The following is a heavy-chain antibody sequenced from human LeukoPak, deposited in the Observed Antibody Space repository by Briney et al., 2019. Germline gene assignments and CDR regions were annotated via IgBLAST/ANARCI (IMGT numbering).Heavy chain of an antibody. CDR2: IYYSGST. CDR3: ARITMVRGVSGDC. J-gene: IGHJ4*02. D-gene: IGHD3-10*01. CDR1: GGSISSSSYY. V-gene: IGHV4-31*03. Sequence: SETLSLTCTVSGGSISSSSYYWGWIRQHPGKGLEWIGYIYYSGSTYYNPSLKSRVTISVDTSKNQFSLKLSSVTAADTAVYYCARITMVRGVSGDCWGQGTLVTVSS.